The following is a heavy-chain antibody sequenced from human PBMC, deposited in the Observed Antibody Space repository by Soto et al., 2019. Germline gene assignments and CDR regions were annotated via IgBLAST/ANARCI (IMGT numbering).Heavy chain of an antibody. CDR2: IYWNDEQ. CDR1: GFSLTSGVVG. D-gene: IGHD6-13*01. Sequence: QITLKESGPTLVKPTQTLTLTCTFPGFSLTSGVVGVGWIRQPPGEALEWLALIYWNDEQYYNPSLRNRLTITRYTSKNQVVLTMTNMDPVDTATYYCAPRLPGPSGYDVWGQGTTVTVSS. J-gene: IGHJ6*02. CDR3: APRLPGPSGYDV. V-gene: IGHV2-5*01.